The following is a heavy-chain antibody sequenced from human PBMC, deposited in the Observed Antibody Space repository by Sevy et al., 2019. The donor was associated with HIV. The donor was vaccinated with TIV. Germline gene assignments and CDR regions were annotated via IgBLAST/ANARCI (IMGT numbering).Heavy chain of an antibody. V-gene: IGHV4-59*02. CDR1: GAAVSGYF. CDR2: IYDGGTT. D-gene: IGHD5-18*01. Sequence: SETLSLTCAVSGAAVSGYFWSWVRQPPGKGLEWLGYIYDGGTTNYNPSLDSRLTISVDTSKNQFSLKLSSVTAADTAVYYCAKGLQLWLGHFDYWGQGTLVTVYS. J-gene: IGHJ4*02. CDR3: AKGLQLWLGHFDY.